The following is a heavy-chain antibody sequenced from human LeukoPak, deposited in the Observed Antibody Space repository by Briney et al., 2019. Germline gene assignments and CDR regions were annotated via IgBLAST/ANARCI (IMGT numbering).Heavy chain of an antibody. CDR3: ARELTTSGNY. Sequence: PGGSLRLSCAASGFTFSSYSMNWVRQAPGKGLGWVSSISSSSSYIYYADSVKGRFTISRDNAKNSLYLQMNSLRAEDTAVYYCARELTTSGNYWGQGTLVTVSS. V-gene: IGHV3-21*01. CDR2: ISSSSSYI. CDR1: GFTFSSYS. D-gene: IGHD1-1*01. J-gene: IGHJ4*02.